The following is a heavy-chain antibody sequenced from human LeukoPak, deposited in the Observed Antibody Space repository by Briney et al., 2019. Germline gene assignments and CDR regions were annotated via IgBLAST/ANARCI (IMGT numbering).Heavy chain of an antibody. J-gene: IGHJ4*02. D-gene: IGHD6-19*01. Sequence: PGESLKISCKGSGYSFTSYWIGWVRQMPGKGLEWMGIIYPGDSDTKYSPSFQGQVTISADKSISTAYLQWSSLKASDTALYYCARQIQQWREGYYFDYWGQGTLVTVSS. CDR1: GYSFTSYW. CDR2: IYPGDSDT. CDR3: ARQIQQWREGYYFDY. V-gene: IGHV5-51*01.